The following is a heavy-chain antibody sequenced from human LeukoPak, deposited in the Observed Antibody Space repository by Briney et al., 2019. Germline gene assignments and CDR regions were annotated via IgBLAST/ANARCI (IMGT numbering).Heavy chain of an antibody. CDR3: ARDYQPDAFDI. D-gene: IGHD3-10*01. J-gene: IGHJ3*02. CDR2: INHSGST. V-gene: IGHV4-34*01. Sequence: SETLSLTCAVYGGSFSGYYWSWIRQPPGKGLEWIGEINHSGSTNYNPSLKSRVTISVDTSKSQFSLKLSSVTAADTAVYYCARDYQPDAFDIWGKGKMVTVSS. CDR1: GGSFSGYY.